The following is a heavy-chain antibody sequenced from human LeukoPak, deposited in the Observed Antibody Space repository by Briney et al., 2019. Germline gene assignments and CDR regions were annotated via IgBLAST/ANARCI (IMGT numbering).Heavy chain of an antibody. J-gene: IGHJ4*02. Sequence: GGSLSLSCAASGFTFSSYSMNWVRQAPGKGLEWVSSISSSSSYIYYADSVKGRFTISRDNAKNSLYLQMNSLRAEDTAVYYCARKYSGYGDFDYWGQGTLVTVSS. D-gene: IGHD5-12*01. CDR1: GFTFSSYS. V-gene: IGHV3-21*01. CDR2: ISSSSSYI. CDR3: ARKYSGYGDFDY.